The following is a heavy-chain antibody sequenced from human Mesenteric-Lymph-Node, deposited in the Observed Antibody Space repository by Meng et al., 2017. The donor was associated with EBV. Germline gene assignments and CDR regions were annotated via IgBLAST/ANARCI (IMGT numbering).Heavy chain of an antibody. V-gene: IGHV4-39*07. CDR2: VYYTGSS. CDR1: GVSIRDGSYY. D-gene: IGHD4-17*01. Sequence: QLPRQEAGHGLLKSSKALPLTSTVSGVSIRDGSYYWGRIRQPPGKGLEWIGNVYYTGSSFYNPTLKSRVTISGYTSKNHFSLSLRSVTAADTAIYYCARDREDVTTVFDSWGQRTLVTVSS. CDR3: ARDREDVTTVFDS. J-gene: IGHJ4*02.